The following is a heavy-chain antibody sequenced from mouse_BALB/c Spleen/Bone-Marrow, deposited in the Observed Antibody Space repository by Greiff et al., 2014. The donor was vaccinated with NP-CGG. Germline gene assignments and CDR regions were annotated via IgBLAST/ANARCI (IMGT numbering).Heavy chain of an antibody. Sequence: VQLQQSGAELVRPGASVKISCKAFGYTFTDYHINWVKQRPGQGLDWIGYINPYNDYTNYNQKFKGKATLIVDKSSSTAYMEPSSLTSEDSAVFYCARHGSSYVRFAYWGQGTLVTVSA. CDR1: GYTFTDYH. CDR3: ARHGSSYVRFAY. CDR2: INPYNDYT. V-gene: IGHV1S45*01. D-gene: IGHD1-1*01. J-gene: IGHJ3*01.